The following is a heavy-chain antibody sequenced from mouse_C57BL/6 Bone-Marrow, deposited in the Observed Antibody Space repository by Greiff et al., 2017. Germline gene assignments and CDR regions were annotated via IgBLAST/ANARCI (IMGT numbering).Heavy chain of an antibody. J-gene: IGHJ4*01. CDR2: IDPSDSYT. CDR3: ARQLRPYYYAMDY. V-gene: IGHV1-50*01. Sequence: QVQLQQPGAELVKPGASVKLSCKASGYTFTSYWMQWVKQRPGQGLEWIGEIDPSDSYTNYNQKFKGKATLTVDTSSRTAYMQLSSLTSGDSAGDYCARQLRPYYYAMDYWGQGTSVTVSS. D-gene: IGHD3-2*02. CDR1: GYTFTSYW.